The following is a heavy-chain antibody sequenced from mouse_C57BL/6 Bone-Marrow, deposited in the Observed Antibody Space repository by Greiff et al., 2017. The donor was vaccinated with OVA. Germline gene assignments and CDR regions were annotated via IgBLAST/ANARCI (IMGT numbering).Heavy chain of an antibody. J-gene: IGHJ1*03. Sequence: EVKLVESGGDLVKPGGSLKLSCAASGFTFSSYGMSWVRQTPDKRLEWVATISSGGSYTYYPDSVKGRFTISRDNAKNTLYLQMSSLKSEDTAMYYCAITTVVVWYFDVWGTGTTVTVSS. D-gene: IGHD1-1*01. CDR3: AITTVVVWYFDV. V-gene: IGHV5-6*01. CDR1: GFTFSSYG. CDR2: ISSGGSYT.